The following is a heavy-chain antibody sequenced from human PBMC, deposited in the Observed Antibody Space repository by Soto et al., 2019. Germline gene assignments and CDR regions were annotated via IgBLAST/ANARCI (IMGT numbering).Heavy chain of an antibody. J-gene: IGHJ4*02. CDR3: PRGSSGPDY. CDR2: ISAGGGTT. V-gene: IGHV3-23*01. D-gene: IGHD6-19*01. Sequence: PGGSLRLSCAASGFAFSSYAMSWVRQAPGKGLEWVSAISAGGGTTYYADSVKGRFSISRDNSKNTLYLQMNSLRAEDTAVYYCPRGSSGPDYWGQGTLVTVSS. CDR1: GFAFSSYA.